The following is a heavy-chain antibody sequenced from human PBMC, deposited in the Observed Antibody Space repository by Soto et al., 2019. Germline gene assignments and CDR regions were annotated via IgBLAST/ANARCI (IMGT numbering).Heavy chain of an antibody. CDR2: IYHSGSN. J-gene: IGHJ6*02. V-gene: IGHV4-4*02. CDR1: GGSISSSNW. D-gene: IGHD3-9*01. Sequence: QVQLQESGPGLVKPSGTLSLTCAVSGGSISSSNWWSWLRHPPGKRLGWMGEIYHSGSNNNNPSLRSRATFSVDKSKNQFSLKLSSVTAADTSVYYCAGLRYFDWLFPYYYYGMDVWGQGTTVTVSS. CDR3: AGLRYFDWLFPYYYYGMDV.